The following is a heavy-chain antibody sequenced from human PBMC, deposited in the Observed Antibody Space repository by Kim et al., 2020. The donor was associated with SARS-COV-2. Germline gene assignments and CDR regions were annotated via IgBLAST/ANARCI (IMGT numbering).Heavy chain of an antibody. CDR3: VRHIYYGSGTFHNDFYY. Sequence: PVKGRFTISRDSSRNTLYLKMNSLETEDTAVYYCVRHIYYGSGTFHNDFYYWGQGTLVTVSS. V-gene: IGHV3-15*01. J-gene: IGHJ4*02. D-gene: IGHD3-10*01.